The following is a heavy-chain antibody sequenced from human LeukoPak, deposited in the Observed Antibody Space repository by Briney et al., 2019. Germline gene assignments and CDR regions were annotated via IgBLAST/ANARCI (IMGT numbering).Heavy chain of an antibody. D-gene: IGHD4-17*01. J-gene: IGHJ3*02. CDR3: ARTTVTTMDAFDI. CDR2: INPSGGST. Sequence: ASVKVSCKASGYTFTSYYMHWVRQAPGQGLEWMGIINPSGGSTSYAQKFQGRVTMTRDTSTSTIYMELSRLRSDDTAVYYCARTTVTTMDAFDIWGQGTMVTVSS. V-gene: IGHV1-46*01. CDR1: GYTFTSYY.